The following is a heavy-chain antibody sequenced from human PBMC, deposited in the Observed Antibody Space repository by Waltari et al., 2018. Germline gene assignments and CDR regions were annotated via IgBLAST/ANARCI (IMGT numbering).Heavy chain of an antibody. V-gene: IGHV4-39*02. D-gene: IGHD3-22*01. CDR3: ARDYDSSGYYYDY. J-gene: IGHJ4*02. Sequence: QLQLQESGPGLVKPSETLSLPCTVSGGSIIINKYYWGCIRQPPGKGLEWIGSIFYRGSTHYNPSLKSRVTMSVDTSKNQFSLKLSSVTAADTARYYCARDYDSSGYYYDYWGQGVLVTVSS. CDR2: IFYRGST. CDR1: GGSIIINKYY.